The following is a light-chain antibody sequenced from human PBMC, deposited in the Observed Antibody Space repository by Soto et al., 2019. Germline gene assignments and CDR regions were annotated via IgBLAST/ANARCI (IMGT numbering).Light chain of an antibody. J-gene: IGKJ2*01. V-gene: IGKV3-20*01. Sequence: EIVLTQSPGTLSLSPGERATLSCRASQSVSSSYLAWYQQKPGQAPRLLIYGASSRATGIPDRFSGSGSGTDFPLTIRRLEPEDFAVYFCQQYDTSHTFGQGTKLEIK. CDR3: QQYDTSHT. CDR1: QSVSSSY. CDR2: GAS.